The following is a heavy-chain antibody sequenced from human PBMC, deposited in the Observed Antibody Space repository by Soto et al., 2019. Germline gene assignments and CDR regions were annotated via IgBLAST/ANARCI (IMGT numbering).Heavy chain of an antibody. CDR3: ARDLDGSGSYFVY. CDR2: IYYSGST. J-gene: IGHJ4*02. D-gene: IGHD3-10*01. CDR1: GGSISSSSYY. Sequence: SETLSLTCTVSGGSISSSSYYWGWIRQPPGKGLEWIGSIYYSGSTYYNPSLKSRVTISVDTSKNQFSLKLSSLTAADTAVYYFARDLDGSGSYFVYWGQGTLVTVSS. V-gene: IGHV4-39*07.